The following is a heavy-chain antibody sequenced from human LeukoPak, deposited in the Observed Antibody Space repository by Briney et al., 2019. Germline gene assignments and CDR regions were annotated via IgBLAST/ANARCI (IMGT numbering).Heavy chain of an antibody. Sequence: PSETLSLTCTVSGGSISSSNYYWGWIRQPPGKGLEWIGTIYYSGDSYYNLSLKSRASISVDTSKNRFSLNLNSVTAADTAVYFSARHENIIMVPTAHAFDYWGQGALVTVAS. CDR1: GGSISSSNYY. V-gene: IGHV4-39*01. CDR2: IYYSGDS. D-gene: IGHD2/OR15-2a*01. J-gene: IGHJ4*02. CDR3: ARHENIIMVPTAHAFDY.